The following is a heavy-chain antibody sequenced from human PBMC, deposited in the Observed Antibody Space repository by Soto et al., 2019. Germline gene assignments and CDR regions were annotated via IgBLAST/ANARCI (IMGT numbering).Heavy chain of an antibody. CDR2: ISGSGGST. CDR3: AQEEEPTVTYGGVYYYYYYMDV. V-gene: IGHV3-23*01. CDR1: GFTFSSYA. J-gene: IGHJ6*03. Sequence: PGGSLRLSCAASGFTFSSYAMSWVRQAPGKGLEWVSAISGSGGSTYYADSVKGRFAISRDNSKNTLYLQLHSLRAEDTAVYYCAQEEEPTVTYGGVYYYYYYMDVWGKGTTVTVSS. D-gene: IGHD4-17*01.